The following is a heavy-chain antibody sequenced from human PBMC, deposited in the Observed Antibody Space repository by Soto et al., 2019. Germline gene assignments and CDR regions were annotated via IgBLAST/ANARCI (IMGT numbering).Heavy chain of an antibody. J-gene: IGHJ1*01. D-gene: IGHD2-15*01. CDR3: AKGVVVATTYFRH. CDR2: ISYDGSDK. V-gene: IGHV3-30*18. CDR1: GFTFSSYG. Sequence: QVQLVESGGGVVQPGRSLRLSCAASGFTFSSYGMHWVRQAPGKGLEWVAVISYDGSDKYYADSVKGRFTISRDNSNNTLYLQMDSLRAGDTAVYYCAKGVVVATTYFRHWGQGTLVTVSS.